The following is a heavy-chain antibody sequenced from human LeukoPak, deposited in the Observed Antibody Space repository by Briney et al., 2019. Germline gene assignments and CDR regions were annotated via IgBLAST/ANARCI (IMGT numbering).Heavy chain of an antibody. CDR3: TRDLYRIVVVPHYFDY. J-gene: IGHJ4*02. Sequence: GGSLRLSCAASGFTFSSYAMSWARQAPGKVLEWVANIKQDGSEKYYVDSVKGRFTISRDNAKNSLYLQMNSLRAEDTAVYYCTRDLYRIVVVPHYFDYWGQGTLVTVSS. D-gene: IGHD3-22*01. V-gene: IGHV3-7*01. CDR2: IKQDGSEK. CDR1: GFTFSSYA.